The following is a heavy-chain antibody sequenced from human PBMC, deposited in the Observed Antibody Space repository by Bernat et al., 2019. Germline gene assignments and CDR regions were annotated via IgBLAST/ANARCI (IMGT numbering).Heavy chain of an antibody. D-gene: IGHD3-16*01. CDR3: VKEAEYSYALT. CDR2: ISGSDGST. J-gene: IGHJ5*02. V-gene: IGHV3-23*01. Sequence: EVQLLESGGGLAQPGGSLRLSCAASGFTFSSYAMSWVRQAPGQGLEWVSAISGSDGSTYYADTVKGRFTISRDNSKNTLYLQMNSLRAEDTAVYYCVKEAEYSYALTWGQGTLVTVSS. CDR1: GFTFSSYA.